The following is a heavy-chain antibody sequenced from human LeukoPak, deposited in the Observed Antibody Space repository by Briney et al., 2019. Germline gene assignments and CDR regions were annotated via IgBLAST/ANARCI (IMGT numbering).Heavy chain of an antibody. D-gene: IGHD3-3*01. CDR1: GFTFRDAW. J-gene: IGHJ1*01. CDR3: AKHIYGVVSIQQ. Sequence: PGGSLRLSCAASGFTFRDAWMTWVRQAPGKGLEWVGRIRSKTNGGTTDYAVSVQGRFTISRDDSKNTLYLQMSSLKTEDTAVYYCAKHIYGVVSIQQWGQGTLVTVSS. CDR2: IRSKTNGGTT. V-gene: IGHV3-15*01.